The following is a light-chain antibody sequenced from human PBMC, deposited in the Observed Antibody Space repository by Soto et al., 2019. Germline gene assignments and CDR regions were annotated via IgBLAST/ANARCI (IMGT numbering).Light chain of an antibody. V-gene: IGKV1-5*03. J-gene: IGKJ1*01. CDR1: QTIDSW. CDR3: QQYHIYSGT. CDR2: KAS. Sequence: DIQMTLSPSTLSASVGDRVTIICRASQTIDSWLAGYQQRPGKPPNLLSYKASTLASGVPSRFSGSGSGTEFTLTSNSLQPDDFATYYCQQYHIYSGTFGQGTKVDIK.